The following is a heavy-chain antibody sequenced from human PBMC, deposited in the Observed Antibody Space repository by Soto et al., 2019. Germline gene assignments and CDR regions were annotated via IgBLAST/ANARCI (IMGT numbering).Heavy chain of an antibody. D-gene: IGHD3-22*01. V-gene: IGHV3-30*09. CDR3: ARGLNMYYYDRSGSYHLFDY. CDR1: GFIFSSYA. CDR2: ISSDGNNK. Sequence: QMQLVESGGGVVQPGRSLRLSCAASGFIFSSYAMHWVRQAPGMGLEWVALISSDGNNKDYAASAKGRFAISRDNSKNTLYLQMNSLRAEDTAVYFCARGLNMYYYDRSGSYHLFDYWGQGTLVTVSS. J-gene: IGHJ4*02.